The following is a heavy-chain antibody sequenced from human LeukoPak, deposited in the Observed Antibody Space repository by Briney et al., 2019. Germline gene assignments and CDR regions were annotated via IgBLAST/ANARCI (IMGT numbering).Heavy chain of an antibody. V-gene: IGHV4-4*07. CDR3: ARDRREYYDSSGYYWVNDY. CDR2: IYTSGST. J-gene: IGHJ4*02. Sequence: SETLSLTCTVSGGSISSYYWSWIRKPAGKGLEWIGRIYTSGSTNYNPSLKSRVTMSVDTSKNQFSLKLSSVTAADTAVYYCARDRREYYDSSGYYWVNDYWGQGTLVTVSS. D-gene: IGHD3-22*01. CDR1: GGSISSYY.